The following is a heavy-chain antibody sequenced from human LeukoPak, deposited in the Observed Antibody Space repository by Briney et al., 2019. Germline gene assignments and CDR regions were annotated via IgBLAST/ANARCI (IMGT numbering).Heavy chain of an antibody. J-gene: IGHJ4*02. Sequence: ASVKVSCTASGYTFTSYYMHWVRQAPGQGREWMGIINPSGGSTSYAQKFQGRVTMTRDTSTSTVYMELSSLRSEDTAVYYCARAGTVTDIDYWGQGTLVTVSS. D-gene: IGHD4-17*01. CDR1: GYTFTSYY. CDR2: INPSGGST. CDR3: ARAGTVTDIDY. V-gene: IGHV1-46*01.